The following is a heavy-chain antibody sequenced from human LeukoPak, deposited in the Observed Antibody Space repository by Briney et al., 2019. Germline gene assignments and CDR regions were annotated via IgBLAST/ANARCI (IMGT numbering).Heavy chain of an antibody. CDR3: TRRPYSSSWYYFDY. V-gene: IGHV3-11*04. CDR1: GFTFSDYY. CDR2: ISSSGSML. D-gene: IGHD6-13*01. Sequence: GGSLRLSCTVSGFTFSDYYMSWVRQAPGKGLEWVSYISSSGSMLHYADSVEGRFTISRDNGKSSLYLQMSSLRVEDTAVYYCTRRPYSSSWYYFDYWGQGTLVTVSS. J-gene: IGHJ4*02.